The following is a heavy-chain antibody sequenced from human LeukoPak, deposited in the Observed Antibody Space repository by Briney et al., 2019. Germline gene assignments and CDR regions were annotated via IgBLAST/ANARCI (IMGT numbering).Heavy chain of an antibody. CDR1: GFTFPTYS. J-gene: IGHJ4*02. Sequence: GGSLSLSCEASGFTFPTYSMTWVRQAPGKGREWVSFISSGGSAIFSADSVKGRFTISRDNSKNTLYLQMNSLRAEDTAVYYCAKDSMRGSRHFDYWGQGTLVTVSS. CDR2: ISSGGSAI. V-gene: IGHV3-21*04. D-gene: IGHD2/OR15-2a*01. CDR3: AKDSMRGSRHFDY.